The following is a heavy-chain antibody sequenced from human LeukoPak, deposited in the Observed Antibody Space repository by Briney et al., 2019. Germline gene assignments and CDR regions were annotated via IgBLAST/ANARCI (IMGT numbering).Heavy chain of an antibody. CDR1: GFTFTDTY. V-gene: IGHV3-11*04. CDR2: ISPSGTDI. D-gene: IGHD3-9*01. J-gene: IGHJ4*02. CDR3: ATTRLTP. Sequence: GGSLRLSCAVSGFTFTDTYMTWIRQAPGKGLESLSYISPSGTDISYADSVKGRFTISRDNAKNSLYLQMNSLRAEDTAVYYCATTRLTPWGQGTLVTVSS.